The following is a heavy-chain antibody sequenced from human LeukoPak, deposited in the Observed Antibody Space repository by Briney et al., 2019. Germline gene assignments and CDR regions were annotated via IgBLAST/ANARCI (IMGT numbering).Heavy chain of an antibody. Sequence: GGSLRLSCAASGFTFTSYVMNWVRQAPGEGLEWVSAISGSGGSTYYADSVKGRFTISRDNAKNSLYLQMNSLRAEDTAVYYCARAGIAAADYDYYYYYMDVWGKGTTVTVSS. CDR2: ISGSGGST. J-gene: IGHJ6*03. CDR3: ARAGIAAADYDYYYYYMDV. V-gene: IGHV3-23*01. D-gene: IGHD6-13*01. CDR1: GFTFTSYV.